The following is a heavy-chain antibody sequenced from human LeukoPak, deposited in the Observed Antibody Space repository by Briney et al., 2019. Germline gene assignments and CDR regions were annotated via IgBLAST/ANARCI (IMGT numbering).Heavy chain of an antibody. J-gene: IGHJ3*02. D-gene: IGHD3-9*01. CDR3: ARKRGYDISTGYFDAFDI. Sequence: GGSLRLSCAASGFTFSNYIMNWVRQAPGKGLEWVSSISSSGIYIYYADSVKGRFTISRDNSKNTVYLQMNSLRPEDTAVYYCARKRGYDISTGYFDAFDIWGQGTMVTVSS. V-gene: IGHV3-21*01. CDR2: ISSSGIYI. CDR1: GFTFSNYI.